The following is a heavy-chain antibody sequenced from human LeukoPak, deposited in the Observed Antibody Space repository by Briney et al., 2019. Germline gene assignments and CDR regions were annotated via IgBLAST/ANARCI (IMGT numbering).Heavy chain of an antibody. J-gene: IGHJ4*02. Sequence: NPSETLSLTCAVYGGSFSGYYWSWIRQPPGKGLEWIGEINHSGSTNYNPSLKSRVTISVDTSKNQFSLKLSSVTAADTAVYYCARHPTISLFDYWGQGTLVTVSS. CDR3: ARHPTISLFDY. CDR1: GGSFSGYY. D-gene: IGHD1-26*01. CDR2: INHSGST. V-gene: IGHV4-34*01.